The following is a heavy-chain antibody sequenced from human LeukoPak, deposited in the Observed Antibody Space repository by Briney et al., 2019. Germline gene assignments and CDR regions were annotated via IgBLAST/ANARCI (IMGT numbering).Heavy chain of an antibody. D-gene: IGHD3-22*01. CDR2: ISASGTT. Sequence: GGSLRLSCAASGFTFSSYAMSWVRQAPGKGLGWVSAISASGTTYYADSVKGRFTMSRDPSRRTLFLQLNSLRDEDTAMYYCVKDPHYSDPSGHWGQGTLVTVSS. CDR1: GFTFSSYA. V-gene: IGHV3-23*01. J-gene: IGHJ4*02. CDR3: VKDPHYSDPSGH.